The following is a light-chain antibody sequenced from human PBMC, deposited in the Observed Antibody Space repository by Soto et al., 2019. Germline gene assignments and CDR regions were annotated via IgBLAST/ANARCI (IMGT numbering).Light chain of an antibody. J-gene: IGKJ5*01. CDR1: QSVSNY. CDR2: DAS. CDR3: QSTRNPIT. Sequence: EVVLTQSPATLSLSPGERATLSCRASQSVSNYLAWYQQKPGQAPRLLIYDASTRATGIPARFSGSGSGTNFTLTISGLEPLEIVVHHPQSTRNPITFVQRTRLGMK. V-gene: IGKV3-11*01.